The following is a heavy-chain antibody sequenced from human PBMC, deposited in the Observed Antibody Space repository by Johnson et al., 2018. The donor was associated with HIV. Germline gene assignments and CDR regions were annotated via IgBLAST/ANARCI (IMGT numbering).Heavy chain of an antibody. CDR1: GFTFSDYY. CDR3: ARDLRGANWHDVFDI. Sequence: QVQLVESGGGVVQPGRSLRLSCAASGFTFSDYYMSWIRQAPGKGLEWVSYISSSGNTIYYADSVQGRFTISRDNAKNSLYLQMNSLRDEDTAVYYCARDLRGANWHDVFDIWGQGTMVTVSS. CDR2: ISSSGNTI. D-gene: IGHD1-26*01. V-gene: IGHV3-11*04. J-gene: IGHJ3*02.